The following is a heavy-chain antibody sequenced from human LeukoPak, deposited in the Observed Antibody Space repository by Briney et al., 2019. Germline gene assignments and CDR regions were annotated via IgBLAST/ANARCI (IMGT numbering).Heavy chain of an antibody. J-gene: IGHJ3*02. CDR3: ATTYYYGSSGYYQTAGAFDI. D-gene: IGHD3-22*01. V-gene: IGHV3-7*01. Sequence: GGSLRLSCAASGFTFSSYWMSWVRQAPGKGLEWVANIKQDGSEKYYVDSVKGRFTISRDNAKNSLYLQMNSLRAEDTAVYYCATTYYYGSSGYYQTAGAFDIWGQGTMVTVSS. CDR2: IKQDGSEK. CDR1: GFTFSSYW.